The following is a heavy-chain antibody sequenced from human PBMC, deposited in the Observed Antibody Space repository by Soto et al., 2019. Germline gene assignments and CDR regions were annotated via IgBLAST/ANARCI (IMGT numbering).Heavy chain of an antibody. J-gene: IGHJ4*02. V-gene: IGHV3-7*01. CDR2: IKQDGSEK. CDR1: GFAFSNYW. D-gene: IGHD3-22*01. Sequence: EVQLVESGGGLVQPGGSLILSCAASGFAFSNYWMSWVRQAPGKWLEWVATIKQDGSEKYYVDSVKGRFTISRDKAQNSLYLHMNSLRAEDTAVYHCARGGTSMIVVGAFDDWGQGALVTVSS. CDR3: ARGGTSMIVVGAFDD.